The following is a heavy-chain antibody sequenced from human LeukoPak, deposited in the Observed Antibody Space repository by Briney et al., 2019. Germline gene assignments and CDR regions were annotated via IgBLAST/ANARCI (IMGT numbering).Heavy chain of an antibody. Sequence: SETLSLTCTVSGGSISSGGYYWSWIRQPPGKGLEWIGYIYYSGSTYYNPSLKSRVTISVDTSKNQFSLKLSSVTAADTAVYYCARDAQEVPAANDYYFDYWGQGTLVTVSS. CDR2: IYYSGST. CDR3: ARDAQEVPAANDYYFDY. CDR1: GGSISSGGYY. J-gene: IGHJ4*02. D-gene: IGHD2-2*01. V-gene: IGHV4-30-4*08.